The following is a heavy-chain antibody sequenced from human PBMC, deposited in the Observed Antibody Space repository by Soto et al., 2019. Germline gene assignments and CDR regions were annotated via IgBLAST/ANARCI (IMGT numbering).Heavy chain of an antibody. CDR3: ARARYFDWSTYYFDY. J-gene: IGHJ4*02. V-gene: IGHV4-61*01. D-gene: IGHD3-9*01. CDR1: GGSVSSGSYY. Sequence: SETLSLTCTVSGGSVSSGSYYWSWIRQPPGKGLEWIGYIYYSGSTNYNPSLKSRVTISVDTSKNQFSLKLSSVTAADTAVYYCARARYFDWSTYYFDYWGQGTLVTVS. CDR2: IYYSGST.